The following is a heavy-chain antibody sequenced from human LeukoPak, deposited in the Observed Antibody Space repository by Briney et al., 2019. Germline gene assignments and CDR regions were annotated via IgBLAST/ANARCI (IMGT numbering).Heavy chain of an antibody. CDR1: GFTFSSYW. CDR3: AMGSPDESLDY. V-gene: IGHV3-74*01. CDR2: INTDGSST. D-gene: IGHD3-16*01. J-gene: IGHJ4*02. Sequence: PGGSLRLSCAASGFTFSSYWIHWVRQAPGKGLVWVSRINTDGSSTSYADSVKGRFTISRDNAKNTAYLQMNSLRAEDTAVYYCAMGSPDESLDYWGQGTLVTVSS.